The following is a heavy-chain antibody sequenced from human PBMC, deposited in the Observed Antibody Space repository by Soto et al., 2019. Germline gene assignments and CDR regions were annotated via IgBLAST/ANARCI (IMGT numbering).Heavy chain of an antibody. CDR1: GGSVSSGSYY. J-gene: IGHJ4*02. CDR3: ARGRGYSGYYFDY. Sequence: SETLSLTCTVSGGSVSSGSYYWSWIRQPPGKGLEWIGYIYYSGSTNYNPSLKSRVTISVDTPKNQFSLKLSSVTAADTAVYYCARGRGYSGYYFDYWGQGTLVTVSS. D-gene: IGHD5-12*01. V-gene: IGHV4-61*01. CDR2: IYYSGST.